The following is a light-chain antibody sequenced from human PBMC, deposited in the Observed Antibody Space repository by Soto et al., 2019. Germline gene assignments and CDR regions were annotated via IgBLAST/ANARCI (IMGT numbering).Light chain of an antibody. V-gene: IGLV4-60*02. J-gene: IGLJ2*01. Sequence: QPVLTQSSSASASLGSSVKLTCTLSSGHSSYIIAWHQQQPGKAPRYLMKLEGSGSYNKGSGVPDRFSGSSSGADRYLTISNLQFEDEADYYCETWDSKPRVFGRGTKLTVL. CDR3: ETWDSKPRV. CDR1: SGHSSYI. CDR2: LEGSGSY.